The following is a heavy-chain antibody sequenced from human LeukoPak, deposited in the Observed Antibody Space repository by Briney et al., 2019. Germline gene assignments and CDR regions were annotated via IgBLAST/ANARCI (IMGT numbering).Heavy chain of an antibody. CDR3: ARDPEYSSSSGNYYYYYMDV. V-gene: IGHV1-69*01. CDR1: GGTFSSYA. D-gene: IGHD6-6*01. CDR2: IIPIFGTA. J-gene: IGHJ6*03. Sequence: ASVKVSCKASGGTFSSYAISWVRQAPGQGLEWMGGIIPIFGTANYAQKFQGRVTITADESTSTAYTELSSLRSEDTAVYYCARDPEYSSSSGNYYYYYMDVWGKGTTVTVSS.